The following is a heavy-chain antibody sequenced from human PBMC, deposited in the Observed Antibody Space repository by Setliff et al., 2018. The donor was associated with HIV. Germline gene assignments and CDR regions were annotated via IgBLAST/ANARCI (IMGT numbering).Heavy chain of an antibody. CDR2: IIPISGTA. CDR1: GGTFSNYG. D-gene: IGHD3-22*01. J-gene: IGHJ5*02. Sequence: SVKVSCKASGGTFSNYGMSWVRQAPGQGLEWMGGIIPISGTANYAQKVQGRVTITADESTSTTYMEVSSLRSEDTAVYYCARERPGDHYESTGYQLADWFDPWGQGTLVTVSS. V-gene: IGHV1-69*13. CDR3: ARERPGDHYESTGYQLADWFDP.